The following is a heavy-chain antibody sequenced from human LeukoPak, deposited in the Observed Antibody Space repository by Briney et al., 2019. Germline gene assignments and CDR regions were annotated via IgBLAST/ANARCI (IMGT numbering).Heavy chain of an antibody. CDR2: IYYSGIT. J-gene: IGHJ4*02. Sequence: PSETLSLTCSVSGGISGGSISSSSYYWGWIRQPPGKGLEWIGSIYYSGITYYNPSLKSRVTISVDTSKNQFSLKLSSVTAADTAVYHCARLGGSSGWYEGDYWGQGTLVTVSS. D-gene: IGHD6-19*01. CDR1: GGSISSSSYY. CDR3: ARLGGSSGWYEGDY. V-gene: IGHV4-39*07.